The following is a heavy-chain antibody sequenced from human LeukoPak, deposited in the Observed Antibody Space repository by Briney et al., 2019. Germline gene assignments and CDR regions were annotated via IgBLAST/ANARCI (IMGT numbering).Heavy chain of an antibody. V-gene: IGHV1-2*02. CDR1: GYTFTSYD. J-gene: IGHJ1*01. D-gene: IGHD2/OR15-2a*01. CDR3: ARDGILGITLCDR. CDR2: INPNTGDT. Sequence: ASVKVSCKASGYTFTSYDINWVRQATGQGLEWMGWINPNTGDTNYAQRFQGRVTLTRDTSVSTAFMDLSRLGSDDTAVYYCARDGILGITLCDRWGQGTLVTVSS.